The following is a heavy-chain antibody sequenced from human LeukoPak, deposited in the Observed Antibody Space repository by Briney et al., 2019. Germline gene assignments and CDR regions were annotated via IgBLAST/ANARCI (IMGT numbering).Heavy chain of an antibody. CDR1: GFTSSSYW. J-gene: IGHJ4*02. D-gene: IGHD3-22*01. CDR2: IKQDGSEK. CDR3: ARARYDSSGCLDY. V-gene: IGHV3-7*01. Sequence: GGSLRLSCVSSGFTSSSYWMSWVRQAPGKGLEGVAHIKQDGSEKYYVESVKGRFSISRDNAKNSLYLQMNSLRAEDTAVYYCARARYDSSGCLDYWGQGTLVTVSS.